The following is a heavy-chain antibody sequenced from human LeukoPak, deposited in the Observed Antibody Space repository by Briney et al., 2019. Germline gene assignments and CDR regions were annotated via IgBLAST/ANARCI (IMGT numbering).Heavy chain of an antibody. Sequence: SETLSLTCAVYGGSFSGYYWSWIRQPPGKGLEWIGEINHSGSTNYNPSLKSRVTISVDTSKNQFSLKLRSVTAADTAVYYCARGGPFEEMAYDFDYWGQGTLVTVSS. J-gene: IGHJ4*02. V-gene: IGHV4-34*01. CDR3: ARGGPFEEMAYDFDY. CDR2: INHSGST. D-gene: IGHD5-24*01. CDR1: GGSFSGYY.